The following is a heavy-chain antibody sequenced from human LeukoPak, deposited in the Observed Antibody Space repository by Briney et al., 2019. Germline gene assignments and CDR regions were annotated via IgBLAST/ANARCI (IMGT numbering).Heavy chain of an antibody. CDR3: AKDRSYGSETLYPLFDF. CDR1: GFTFSSYA. J-gene: IGHJ4*02. Sequence: PGGSLRLSCAASGFTFSSYAMSWVRLAPGKGLEWVSSISGGGGYTYYPDSMKGRFTISRDNSKSTLFLQLNTLTAEDTAIYYCAKDRSYGSETLYPLFDFRGLGTLVTVSS. D-gene: IGHD3-10*01. CDR2: ISGGGGYT. V-gene: IGHV3-23*01.